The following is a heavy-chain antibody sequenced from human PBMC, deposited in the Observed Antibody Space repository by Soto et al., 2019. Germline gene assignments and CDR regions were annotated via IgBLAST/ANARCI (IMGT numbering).Heavy chain of an antibody. CDR3: ARDRGYSTFDY. D-gene: IGHD4-4*01. Sequence: GGSLRLSCAASGFTFSTYWMSWVRQAPGKGLEWVANTDQDESEKNFVDSVKGRFTISRDNAKNSLYLQMNSLRAEDTAVYYCARDRGYSTFDYWGQGALVTVSS. J-gene: IGHJ4*02. CDR2: TDQDESEK. CDR1: GFTFSTYW. V-gene: IGHV3-7*01.